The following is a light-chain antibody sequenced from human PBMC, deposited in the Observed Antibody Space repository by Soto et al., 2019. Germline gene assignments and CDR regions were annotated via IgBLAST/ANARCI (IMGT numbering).Light chain of an antibody. CDR1: NIGSKS. Sequence: SYELTQPLSVSVALGQTARIICGGNNIGSKSVHWYQQKPGQAPLLVIYRDTNRPSGIPERFSGSKSGNTATLTISRAQVGDEADYYCQVWDSSTGVFGGGTKVTVL. J-gene: IGLJ1*01. CDR3: QVWDSSTGV. V-gene: IGLV3-9*01. CDR2: RDT.